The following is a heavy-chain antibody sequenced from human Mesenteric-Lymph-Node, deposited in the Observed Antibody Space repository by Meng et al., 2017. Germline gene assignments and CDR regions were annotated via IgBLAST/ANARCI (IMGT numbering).Heavy chain of an antibody. J-gene: IGHJ4*02. CDR1: VSICRSNA. CDR3: AREPAAKPFDY. V-gene: IGHV3-21*01. CDR2: ISSSGSYI. Sequence: VAAGGFVAPAGTSPILCCVSSVSICRSNARPWVRQAPGKGLEWIAAISSSGSYIYYADSVKGLFTISSDNAKNSLYLQMNSLGAEDTAVYCWAREPAAKPFDYWGQGTLVTVSS. D-gene: IGHD2-2*01.